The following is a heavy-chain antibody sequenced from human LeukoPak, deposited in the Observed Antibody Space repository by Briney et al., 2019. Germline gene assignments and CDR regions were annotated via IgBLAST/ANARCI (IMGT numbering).Heavy chain of an antibody. J-gene: IGHJ3*02. D-gene: IGHD2-2*01. Sequence: PDGSLRLSCAASGFTFSSYWMSWVRQAPGKGLEWVANIKQDGSEKYYVDSVKGRFTISRDNAKNSLYLQMNSLRAEDTAVYYCARASVVPAAHDAFDIWGQGTMVTVSS. CDR3: ARASVVPAAHDAFDI. V-gene: IGHV3-7*01. CDR1: GFTFSSYW. CDR2: IKQDGSEK.